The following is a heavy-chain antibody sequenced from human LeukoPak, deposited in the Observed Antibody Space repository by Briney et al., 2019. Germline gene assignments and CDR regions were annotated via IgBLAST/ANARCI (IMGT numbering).Heavy chain of an antibody. Sequence: SGGPLRLSCAGSGFTFSSYAMHWVRQAPGKGLEWVALVSYDGSFKHYADSVKGRFTISRDNSENTLSLQMDSLRAEDTAVYYCAKGRAASRFYIYYALDVWGQGTTVTVSS. CDR2: VSYDGSFK. CDR3: AKGRAASRFYIYYALDV. V-gene: IGHV3-30*18. D-gene: IGHD2-15*01. J-gene: IGHJ6*02. CDR1: GFTFSSYA.